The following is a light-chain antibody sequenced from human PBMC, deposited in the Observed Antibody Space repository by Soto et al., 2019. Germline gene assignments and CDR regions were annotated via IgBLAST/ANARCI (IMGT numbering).Light chain of an antibody. Sequence: QSVLTQPPSVSGSPAQSVPISCTGTSSDVGNYNRVYWYQQPPGTAPKLMVYEVSNRPSGVPDRFSGSKSGNTASLTISGLQAEDEADYYCSSYTTSTTYVFGTGTKVTVL. CDR3: SSYTTSTTYV. J-gene: IGLJ1*01. V-gene: IGLV2-18*02. CDR1: SSDVGNYNR. CDR2: EVS.